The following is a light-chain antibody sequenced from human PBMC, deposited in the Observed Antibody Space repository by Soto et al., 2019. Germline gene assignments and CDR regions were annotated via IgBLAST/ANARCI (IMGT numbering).Light chain of an antibody. CDR2: LGS. CDR1: QSLLHSNGYNY. CDR3: RKPLQSWT. Sequence: RCSPYLSNTPVEPASLSWRSSQSLLHSNGYNYLDWYVQKPGQSPQLLIYLGSNRASGVPDRFSGSGSGTDFTMKISRVEVEQVGVYSCRKPLQSWTVGQQTKVDIK. V-gene: IGKV2-28*01. J-gene: IGKJ1*01.